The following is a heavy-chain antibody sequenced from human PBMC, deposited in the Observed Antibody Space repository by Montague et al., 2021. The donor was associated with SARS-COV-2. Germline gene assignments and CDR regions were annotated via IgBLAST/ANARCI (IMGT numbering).Heavy chain of an antibody. D-gene: IGHD3-22*01. CDR2: IYYSGST. CDR3: ARGVVRKGCYDSSGYYILKQGPGGPDY. J-gene: IGHJ4*02. V-gene: IGHV4-31*03. CDR1: GGSISTVGY. Sequence: TLSLTCTVSGGSISTVGYWSWIRQHPGKGLVWIGYIYYSGSTXXNPSLKSRVTISVDTSKNQFSLKLFSVTTADTAVDYCARGVVRKGCYDSSGYYILKQGPGGPDYWGQGSLVTVSS.